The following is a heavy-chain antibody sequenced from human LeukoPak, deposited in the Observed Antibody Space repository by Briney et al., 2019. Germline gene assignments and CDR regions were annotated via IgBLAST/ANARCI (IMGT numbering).Heavy chain of an antibody. V-gene: IGHV3-23*01. D-gene: IGHD5-18*01. J-gene: IGHJ6*02. CDR3: AKDSWGAMVTSYYYGMDV. CDR1: GFTFSSYA. Sequence: GSLRLSCAASGFTFSSYAMSWVRQAPGKGLEWVSAISGSGGSTYYADSVKGRFTISRDNSKNTLYLQKNSLRAEDTAVYYCAKDSWGAMVTSYYYGMDVWGQGTTVTVSS. CDR2: ISGSGGST.